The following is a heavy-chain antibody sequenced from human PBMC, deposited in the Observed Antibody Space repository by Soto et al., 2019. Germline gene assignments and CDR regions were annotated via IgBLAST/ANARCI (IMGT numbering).Heavy chain of an antibody. CDR2: ISSSSSYI. CDR3: ARDLSSSWYSDYYYMDV. CDR1: GFTFSSYS. Sequence: GGSLRLSCAASGFTFSSYSMNWVRQAPGKGLEWVSSISSSSSYIYYADSVKGRFTISRDNAKNSLYLQMNSLRAEDTAVYYCARDLSSSWYSDYYYMDVWGKGTTVTVSS. D-gene: IGHD6-13*01. V-gene: IGHV3-21*01. J-gene: IGHJ6*03.